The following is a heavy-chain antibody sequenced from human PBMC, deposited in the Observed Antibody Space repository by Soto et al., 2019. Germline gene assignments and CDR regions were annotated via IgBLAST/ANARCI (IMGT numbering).Heavy chain of an antibody. CDR1: GFTVGNNY. V-gene: IGHV3-53*01. CDR3: AKDGRGSGSHYNSFGY. J-gene: IGHJ4*02. D-gene: IGHD3-10*01. CDR2: IYITGTT. Sequence: GGSLRLSCAASGFTVGNNYMSWVRQAPGKGLEWASLIYITGTTKYADSVKGRFTVSRDNAKNTLYLQMNSLRAEDTAVYYCAKDGRGSGSHYNSFGYWGQGTLVTVSS.